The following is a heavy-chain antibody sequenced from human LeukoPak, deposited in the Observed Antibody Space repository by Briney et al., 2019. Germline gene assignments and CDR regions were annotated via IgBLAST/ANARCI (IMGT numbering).Heavy chain of an antibody. J-gene: IGHJ4*02. Sequence: AGGSLRLSCAASGFTFSSYGMHWVRQAPGKGLEWVAFIRYDGSNKYYADSVKGRFTISRGNSKNTLYLQMNSLRAEDTAVYYCAKELASMVRGVTVTYFDYWGQGTLVTVSS. CDR2: IRYDGSNK. CDR3: AKELASMVRGVTVTYFDY. V-gene: IGHV3-30*02. CDR1: GFTFSSYG. D-gene: IGHD3-10*01.